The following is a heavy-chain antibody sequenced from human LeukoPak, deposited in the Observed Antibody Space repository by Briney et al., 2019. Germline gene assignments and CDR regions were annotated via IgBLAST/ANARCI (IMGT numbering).Heavy chain of an antibody. CDR3: ARVGYGSGSYYDY. V-gene: IGHV4-59*01. J-gene: IGHJ4*02. CDR2: IYYSGST. Sequence: PSETLSLTCTVSGGPISSYYWIGMRQPPGKGLEGIGYIYYSGSTNYNPSLKSRVTISVDTSKNQFSLKLSSVTAADTAVYYCARVGYGSGSYYDYWGQGTLVTVSS. D-gene: IGHD3-10*01. CDR1: GGPISSYY.